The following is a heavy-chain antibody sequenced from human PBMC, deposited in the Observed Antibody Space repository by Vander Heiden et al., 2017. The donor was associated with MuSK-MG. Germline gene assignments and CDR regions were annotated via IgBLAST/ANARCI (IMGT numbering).Heavy chain of an antibody. CDR3: ARGITIFGVVMRYYFDY. CDR1: GGSISSSSYY. J-gene: IGHJ4*02. V-gene: IGHV4-39*01. CDR2: IYYSGST. Sequence: QLQLQESGPGLVKPSETLSLTCTVSGGSISSSSYYWGWIRQPPGKGLEWIGSIYYSGSTYYNPSLKSRVTISVDTSKNQFSLKLSSVTAADTAVYYCARGITIFGVVMRYYFDYWGQGTLVTVSS. D-gene: IGHD3-3*01.